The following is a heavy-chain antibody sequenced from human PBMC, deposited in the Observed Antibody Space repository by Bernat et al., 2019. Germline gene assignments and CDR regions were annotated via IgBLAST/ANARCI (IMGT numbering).Heavy chain of an antibody. CDR3: ARGDCSGGSCYLLDY. D-gene: IGHD2-15*01. V-gene: IGHV4-4*02. CDR2: IYHSGST. Sequence: QVQLQESGPGLVKPSGTLSLTCAVSGGSISSSNWWSWVRQPPGKGLEWIGDIYHSGSTNYNPSLKSRVTISVDKSKNQFSLKLGAVTAADTAVYYCARGDCSGGSCYLLDYWGQGTLVTVSS. J-gene: IGHJ4*02. CDR1: GGSISSSNW.